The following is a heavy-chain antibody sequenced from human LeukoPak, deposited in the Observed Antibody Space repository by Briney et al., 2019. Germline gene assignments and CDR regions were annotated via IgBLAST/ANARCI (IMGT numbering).Heavy chain of an antibody. D-gene: IGHD3-9*01. J-gene: IGHJ4*02. CDR1: GFTFSFYA. CDR2: ISGSGYST. Sequence: GGSLRLSCAASGFTFSFYAMSWVRQAPGKGLERVSTISGSGYSTYYADSVKGRFTISRDNSKNTLYLQMNSLRAEDTAVYYCAKDVKRHYDILTGYYYDYWGQGSLVTVSS. V-gene: IGHV3-23*01. CDR3: AKDVKRHYDILTGYYYDY.